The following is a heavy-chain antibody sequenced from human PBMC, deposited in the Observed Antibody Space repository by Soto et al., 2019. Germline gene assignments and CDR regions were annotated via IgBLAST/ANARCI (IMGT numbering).Heavy chain of an antibody. Sequence: GGSLRLSCAASGFTFSSYSMNWVRQAPGKGLEWVSYISSSSSTIYYADSVKGRFTISRDNAKNSLYLQMNSLRAEDTAVYCCARDRLSLYDSSGYDAFDIWGQGTMVTVSS. V-gene: IGHV3-48*04. CDR2: ISSSSSTI. D-gene: IGHD3-22*01. CDR1: GFTFSSYS. J-gene: IGHJ3*02. CDR3: ARDRLSLYDSSGYDAFDI.